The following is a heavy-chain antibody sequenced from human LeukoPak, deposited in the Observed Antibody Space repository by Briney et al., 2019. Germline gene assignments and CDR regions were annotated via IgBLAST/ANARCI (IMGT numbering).Heavy chain of an antibody. CDR1: GFTFSRYG. J-gene: IGHJ6*03. D-gene: IGHD3-16*01. CDR3: AQEGDHYIDV. V-gene: IGHV3-30*02. Sequence: GSLRLSCAASGFTFSRYGFHWVRQAPGKGLEWVAFIRYDASGTFYADSVKGRFTISRDNSKNTLYLQMNSLRAEDTAVYYCAQEGDHYIDVWGKGTTVTVSS. CDR2: IRYDASGT.